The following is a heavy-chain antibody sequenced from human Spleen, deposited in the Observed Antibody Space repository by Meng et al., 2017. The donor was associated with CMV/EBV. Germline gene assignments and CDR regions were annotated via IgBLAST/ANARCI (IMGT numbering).Heavy chain of an antibody. J-gene: IGHJ6*02. CDR1: GGSISSSSYY. CDR3: ARDGVATTDYYDSSGLYYYYGMDV. Sequence: SETLSLTCTVSGGSISSSSYYWGWIRQPPGKGLEWIGYIYYSGSTNYNPSLKSRVTISVDTSKNQFSLKLSSVTAADTAVYYCARDGVATTDYYDSSGLYYYYGMDVWGQGTTVTVSS. V-gene: IGHV4-61*01. D-gene: IGHD3-22*01. CDR2: IYYSGST.